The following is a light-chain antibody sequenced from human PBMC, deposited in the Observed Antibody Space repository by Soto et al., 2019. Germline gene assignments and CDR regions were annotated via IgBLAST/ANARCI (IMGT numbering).Light chain of an antibody. CDR2: WAS. J-gene: IGKJ1*01. Sequence: DIVMTQSPDSLAVSLGERATINCKSSQSVLYSSNNKNYLAWYQQKPGQPPKLLIYWASTRESGVPDRFSGSRSGTDFILTISSLEAEDVAVYYCQQYYSTPPSTFGQGTKVEIK. V-gene: IGKV4-1*01. CDR3: QQYYSTPPST. CDR1: QSVLYSSNNKNY.